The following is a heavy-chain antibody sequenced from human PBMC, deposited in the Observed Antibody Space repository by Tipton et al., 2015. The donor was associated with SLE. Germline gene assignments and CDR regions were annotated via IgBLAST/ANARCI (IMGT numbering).Heavy chain of an antibody. CDR1: GGSFSGYY. J-gene: IGHJ3*02. V-gene: IGHV4-34*01. CDR3: ARGSSLAAFDI. CDR2: INHGGST. Sequence: LRLSCAVYGGSFSGYYWSWIRQPPGKGLEWIGEINHGGSTNYNPSLKSRVTISVDTSKNQFSLKLSSVTAADTAVYYCARGSSLAAFDIWGQGTMVTVSS.